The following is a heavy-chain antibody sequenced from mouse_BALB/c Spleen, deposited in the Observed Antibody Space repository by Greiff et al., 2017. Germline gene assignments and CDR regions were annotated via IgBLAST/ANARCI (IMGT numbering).Heavy chain of an antibody. CDR2: IDPSDSET. J-gene: IGHJ3*01. Sequence: VQGVESGPQLVRPGASVKISCKASGYSFTSYWMHWVKQRPGQGLEWIGMIDPSDSETRLNQKFKDKATLTVDKSSSTAYMQLSSPTSEDSAVYYCARSDYGSSYEAWFAYWGQGTLVTVSA. D-gene: IGHD1-1*01. CDR3: ARSDYGSSYEAWFAY. CDR1: GYSFTSYW. V-gene: IGHV1S126*01.